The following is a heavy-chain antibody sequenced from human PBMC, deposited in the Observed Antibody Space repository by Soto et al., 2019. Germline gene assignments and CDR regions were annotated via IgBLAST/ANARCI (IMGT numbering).Heavy chain of an antibody. CDR2: TYYRSKWYN. Sequence: SQTLSLTCAISGDSVSSNSAAWNWIRQSPSRGLEWLGRTYYRSKWYNDYAVSVKSRIAINPDTSKNQFSLQLNSVTPEDTAVYYCAREGYCTNGVCPIDDAFDIWGQGTMVTVSS. V-gene: IGHV6-1*01. CDR1: GDSVSSNSAA. D-gene: IGHD2-8*01. J-gene: IGHJ3*02. CDR3: AREGYCTNGVCPIDDAFDI.